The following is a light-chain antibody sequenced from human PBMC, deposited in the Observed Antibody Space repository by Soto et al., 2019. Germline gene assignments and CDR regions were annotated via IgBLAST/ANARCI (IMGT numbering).Light chain of an antibody. J-gene: IGKJ5*01. CDR1: QSVRTY. CDR3: QQLSNWPIT. Sequence: ELVLTQSPATLSLSPGARVTLSCRASQSVRTYLAWYQQKPGQAPRLLISDASDRATGIPARFSGSGSGTDFTLTISSLEPEDFAVYYCQQLSNWPITFGQGTRLEI. CDR2: DAS. V-gene: IGKV3-11*01.